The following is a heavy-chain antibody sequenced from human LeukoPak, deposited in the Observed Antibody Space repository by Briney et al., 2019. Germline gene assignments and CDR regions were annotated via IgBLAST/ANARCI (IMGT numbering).Heavy chain of an antibody. Sequence: GSLRLSCAASGFTFSSYGMHWVRQAPGKGLEWVAVISYDGSNKYYADSVKGRFTISRDNSKNTLYLQMNSLRAEDTAVYYCAKEGYTYYYDSSGSSPFDYWGQGTLVTVSS. V-gene: IGHV3-30*18. D-gene: IGHD3-22*01. J-gene: IGHJ4*02. CDR2: ISYDGSNK. CDR3: AKEGYTYYYDSSGSSPFDY. CDR1: GFTFSSYG.